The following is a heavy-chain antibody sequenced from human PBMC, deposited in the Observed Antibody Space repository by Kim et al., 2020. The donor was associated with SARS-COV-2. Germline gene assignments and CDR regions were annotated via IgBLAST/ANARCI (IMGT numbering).Heavy chain of an antibody. CDR3: AAVPYYYGIDV. J-gene: IGHJ6*02. CDR1: GFTFSSYS. CDR2: ISSSSSYT. D-gene: IGHD3-10*02. V-gene: IGHV3-21*01. Sequence: GGSLRLSCAASGFTFSSYSMNWVRQAPGKGLEWVSSISSSSSYTYYADSVKGRFTISRDNAKNSLYLQMNILRAEDTAVYYCAAVPYYYGIDVWGQGTTV.